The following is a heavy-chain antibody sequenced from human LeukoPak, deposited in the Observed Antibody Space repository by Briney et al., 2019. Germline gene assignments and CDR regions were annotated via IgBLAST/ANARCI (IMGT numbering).Heavy chain of an antibody. CDR2: IYTSGST. CDR3: ARLVVITTFDWFDP. V-gene: IGHV4-4*07. CDR1: GGSISSYY. J-gene: IGHJ5*02. D-gene: IGHD3-22*01. Sequence: SETLSLTCTVSGGSISSYYWSWIRQPAGKGLEWIGRIYTSGSTNYNPPLKSRVTMSVDASKNQFSLKLTSVTAADTAVYYCARLVVITTFDWFDPWGQGTLVTVSS.